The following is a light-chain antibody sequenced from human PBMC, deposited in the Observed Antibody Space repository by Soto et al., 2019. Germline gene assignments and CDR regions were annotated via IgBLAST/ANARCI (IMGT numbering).Light chain of an antibody. CDR1: QSVISS. Sequence: EIVVTQSPALLSVSPGERVTLSCRASQSVISSIAWYQQKLGQAPRLLIYGASTRATGIPARFSGSGSGTEFFLTISSLQSEDFELYYCQHYTNWLGTFGGGTKVEIK. J-gene: IGKJ4*01. V-gene: IGKV3-15*01. CDR3: QHYTNWLGT. CDR2: GAS.